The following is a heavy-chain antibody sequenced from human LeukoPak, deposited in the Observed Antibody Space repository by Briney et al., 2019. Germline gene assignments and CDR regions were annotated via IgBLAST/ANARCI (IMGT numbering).Heavy chain of an antibody. V-gene: IGHV4-59*01. D-gene: IGHD4-23*01. Sequence: SETLSLTCTVSSGSISSYYWSWIRQSPGKGLEWIGYIYYSGSTNYNPSLKSRVTISVDTSKNQFSLKLRFVTAADTAVYYCARVGHGGNSRVPCFWFDPWGQGTLVTVSS. CDR1: SGSISSYY. CDR2: IYYSGST. J-gene: IGHJ5*02. CDR3: ARVGHGGNSRVPCFWFDP.